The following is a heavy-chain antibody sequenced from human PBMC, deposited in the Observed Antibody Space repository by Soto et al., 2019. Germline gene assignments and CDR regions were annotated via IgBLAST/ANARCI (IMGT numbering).Heavy chain of an antibody. CDR2: IRPSGDNT. V-gene: IGHV3-23*01. CDR1: GFPFSTYE. Sequence: PGGSLRLSCAASGFPFSTYEMSWVRQAPGKGLEWVSVIRPSGDNTYYADSVKGRFTISRDNSKNTLYLQMNSLRAEDTALYYCVKGGWLDYWGQGTVVTVSS. D-gene: IGHD5-12*01. J-gene: IGHJ4*02. CDR3: VKGGWLDY.